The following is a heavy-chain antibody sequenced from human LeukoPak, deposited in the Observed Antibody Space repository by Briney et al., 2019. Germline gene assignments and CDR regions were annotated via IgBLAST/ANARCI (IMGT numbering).Heavy chain of an antibody. D-gene: IGHD5-24*01. CDR3: ARDRRDGNNLAFHFDY. CDR2: LSYDDTNE. Sequence: GGSLRLSCAASEFIFSRYAMHWVRQAPGKGLEWVALLSYDDTNEYYADSVAGRFTISRDNSKNTLYLQMNSLRPDDTAVYYCARDRRDGNNLAFHFDYWGQETLVTVSS. CDR1: EFIFSRYA. J-gene: IGHJ4*02. V-gene: IGHV3-30*04.